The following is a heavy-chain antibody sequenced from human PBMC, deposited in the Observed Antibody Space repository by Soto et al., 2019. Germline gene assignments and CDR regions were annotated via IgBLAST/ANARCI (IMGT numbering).Heavy chain of an antibody. CDR2: IIPIFGTA. V-gene: IGHV1-69*01. CDR1: GGTFSSYA. D-gene: IGHD2-2*01. CDR3: AGLSYCSSTSCYCYYYYGMDV. Sequence: QVQLVQSGAEVKKPGSSEKVSCKASGGTFSSYAISWVRQAPGQGLEWMGGIIPIFGTANYAQKFQGRVTITAEQSTSPAYMDLSSLKSEHTSVYDCAGLSYCSSTSCYCYYYYGMDVWCQGTTVTVS. J-gene: IGHJ6*02.